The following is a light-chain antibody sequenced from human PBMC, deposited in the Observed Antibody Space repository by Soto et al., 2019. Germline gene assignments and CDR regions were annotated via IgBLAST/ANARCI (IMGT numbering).Light chain of an antibody. J-gene: IGLJ2*01. Sequence: SYELTQPRSVSVALGQTARITCGGNNIGSKNVHWYQQKPGQAPVLVIYRNNNRPSGIPERFSGSNSGNTATLTIRRAQAGDEADYYCQVWDSSTFVVFGGGTKLTVL. CDR1: NIGSKN. CDR3: QVWDSSTFVV. V-gene: IGLV3-9*01. CDR2: RNN.